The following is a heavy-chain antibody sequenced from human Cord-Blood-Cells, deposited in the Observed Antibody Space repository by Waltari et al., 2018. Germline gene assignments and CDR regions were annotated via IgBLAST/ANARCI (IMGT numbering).Heavy chain of an antibody. CDR3: ARIHHDFWSGYYFDY. V-gene: IGHV2-70*04. CDR1: GFSLSTSGLR. Sequence: QVTLKESGPALVKPTQTLTLTCTFSGFSLSTSGLRVSWIRKPPGKALEWLARIDWDDDKFYSTSLKTRLTISKDTSKNQVVLTMTNMDPVDTATYYCARIHHDFWSGYYFDYWGQGTLVTVSS. D-gene: IGHD3-3*01. J-gene: IGHJ4*02. CDR2: IDWDDDK.